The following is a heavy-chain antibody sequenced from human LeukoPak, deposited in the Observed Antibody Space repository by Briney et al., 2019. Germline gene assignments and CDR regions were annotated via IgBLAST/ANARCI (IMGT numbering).Heavy chain of an antibody. CDR3: ARGLYNYGHGDY. Sequence: SETLSLTCTVSGGSISSSSYYWGWIRQPPGKGLEWIGSIYYSGSTYYNPSLKSRVTISVDMSKNQFSLKLSSVTAADTAVYYCARGLYNYGHGDYWGQGTLVTVSS. CDR2: IYYSGST. CDR1: GGSISSSSYY. V-gene: IGHV4-39*01. J-gene: IGHJ4*02. D-gene: IGHD5-18*01.